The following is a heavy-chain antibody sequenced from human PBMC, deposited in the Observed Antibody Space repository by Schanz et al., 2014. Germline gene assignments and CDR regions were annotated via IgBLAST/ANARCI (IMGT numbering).Heavy chain of an antibody. D-gene: IGHD3-10*01. Sequence: EVQLVESGGGLVQPGGSLRLSCAASGFNFNNFAMTWVRQAPGKGLEWVSALSEGGGGTHYADSVRGRFTISSDSSKNTLYLQMNSLRAEDTAVYYCAKGRFGELSAFDIWGQGALVTVSS. V-gene: IGHV3-23*04. CDR2: LSEGGGGT. J-gene: IGHJ3*02. CDR3: AKGRFGELSAFDI. CDR1: GFNFNNFA.